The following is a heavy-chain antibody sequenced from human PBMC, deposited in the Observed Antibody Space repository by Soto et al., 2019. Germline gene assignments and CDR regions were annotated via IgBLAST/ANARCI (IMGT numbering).Heavy chain of an antibody. CDR1: GYIFTSYY. Sequence: ASVKVSCKASGYIFTSYYIHWVRQAPGQGLEWMGWINPFDGSRMFAQSFQGRVTMTRDTSTSTVYMEVSSLRSEDTAVYYCARAMTTIKYYFDYWGQGTLVTVSS. J-gene: IGHJ4*02. V-gene: IGHV1-46*01. D-gene: IGHD4-4*01. CDR3: ARAMTTIKYYFDY. CDR2: INPFDGSR.